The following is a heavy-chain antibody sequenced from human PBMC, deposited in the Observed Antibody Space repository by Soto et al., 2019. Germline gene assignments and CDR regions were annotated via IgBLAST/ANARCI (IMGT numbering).Heavy chain of an antibody. D-gene: IGHD3-22*01. V-gene: IGHV1-46*01. CDR3: ARGTDNSIGYYSWFAP. Sequence: QVQLVQSGAEVKKPGASVKVSCKASGYTFTGYYIHWVRQAPGQGLEWMGIINPSDGTTTYKEKFQGRVTMTGDTSTSTVYMELSSLTSGDTAVYYCARGTDNSIGYYSWFAPWGQGTLVTVSS. CDR2: INPSDGTT. J-gene: IGHJ5*02. CDR1: GYTFTGYY.